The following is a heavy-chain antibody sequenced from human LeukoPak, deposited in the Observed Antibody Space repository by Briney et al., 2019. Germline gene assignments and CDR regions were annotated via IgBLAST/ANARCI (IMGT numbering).Heavy chain of an antibody. CDR3: ADPGVGY. V-gene: IGHV1-2*04. Sequence: ASVKVSCKASGYTITDYYLHWVRQAPGQGLEWMGWIIPNTGGTNYAQKFQDWVTMSSDTSISTAYMELSSLRSDDTAVYYCADPGVGYWGQGSLVTVSA. J-gene: IGHJ4*02. CDR2: IIPNTGGT. CDR1: GYTITDYY. D-gene: IGHD2-8*01.